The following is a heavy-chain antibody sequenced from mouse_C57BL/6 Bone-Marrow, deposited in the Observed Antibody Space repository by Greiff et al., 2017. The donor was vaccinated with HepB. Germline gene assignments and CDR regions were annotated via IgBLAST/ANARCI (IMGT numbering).Heavy chain of an antibody. CDR1: GYTFTSYW. CDR2: IDPSDSYT. D-gene: IGHD1-1*01. J-gene: IGHJ2*01. V-gene: IGHV1-59*01. Sequence: QVQLQQPGAELVRPGTSVKLSCKASGYTFTSYWMHWVKQRPGQGLEWIGVIDPSDSYTNYNQKFKGKATLTVDTSSSTAYVQLSSLTSEDAAVYYCARPGSLYYFDYWGRGPTLTVSS. CDR3: ARPGSLYYFDY.